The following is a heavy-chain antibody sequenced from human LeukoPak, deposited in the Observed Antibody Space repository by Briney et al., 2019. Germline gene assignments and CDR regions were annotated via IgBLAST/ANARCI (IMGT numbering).Heavy chain of an antibody. D-gene: IGHD2-2*01. V-gene: IGHV4-30-4*01. J-gene: IGHJ2*01. CDR2: IYYSGST. Sequence: SQTLSLTCTVSGGSISSGDYYWSWIRQPPGKSLEWIGYIYYSGSTYYNPSLKSRVTISVDTSKNQFSLKLSSVTAADTAVYYCARAIVVVPAAIWYFDLWGRGTLVTVSS. CDR1: GGSISSGDYY. CDR3: ARAIVVVPAAIWYFDL.